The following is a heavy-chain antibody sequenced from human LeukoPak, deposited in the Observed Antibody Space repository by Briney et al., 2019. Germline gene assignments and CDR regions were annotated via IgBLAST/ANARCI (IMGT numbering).Heavy chain of an antibody. J-gene: IGHJ4*02. V-gene: IGHV3-23*01. Sequence: QPGASLRLSCVASGFTFSNYAMSWVRQAPGKGLEWVSAITGSGTNRYYADSLKGRFTTSRDNSKNTVFLQMNSLRHEDTAIYYCVIWGDYDVLTGHYVPDYWGQGTLVTVAS. CDR2: ITGSGTNR. CDR3: VIWGDYDVLTGHYVPDY. D-gene: IGHD3-9*01. CDR1: GFTFSNYA.